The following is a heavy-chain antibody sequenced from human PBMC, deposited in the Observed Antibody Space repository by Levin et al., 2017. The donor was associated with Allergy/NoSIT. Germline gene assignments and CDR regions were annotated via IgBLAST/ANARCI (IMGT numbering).Heavy chain of an antibody. J-gene: IGHJ4*02. V-gene: IGHV3-53*01. CDR2: IYSVANT. Sequence: RAGGSLRLSCATSGFTVNNYMSWVRQAPGKGLEWVAVIYSVANTYYADSVEGRFTISRDTFKNTLYLQMNSLRVEDTAVYYCARDDGPIDGLLSFDSWGQGTLVTVSS. D-gene: IGHD5-24*01. CDR1: GFTVNNY. CDR3: ARDDGPIDGLLSFDS.